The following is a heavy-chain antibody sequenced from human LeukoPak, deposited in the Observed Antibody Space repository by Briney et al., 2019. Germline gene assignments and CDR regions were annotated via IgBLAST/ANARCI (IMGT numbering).Heavy chain of an antibody. J-gene: IGHJ4*02. CDR2: INHSGST. CDR1: GGSFSGYY. D-gene: IGHD6-6*01. V-gene: IGHV4-34*01. Sequence: SETLSLTCAVYGGSFSGYYWSWIRHPPGKGLEWIGEINHSGSTNYNPSLKSRVTISVDTSNNQFSLKLSSVTAADTAVYYCAPFGSSGFDCWGQGTLVTVSS. CDR3: APFGSSGFDC.